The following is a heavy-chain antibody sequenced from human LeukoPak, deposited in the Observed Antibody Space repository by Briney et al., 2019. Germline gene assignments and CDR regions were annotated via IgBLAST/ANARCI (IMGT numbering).Heavy chain of an antibody. V-gene: IGHV3-43*02. CDR1: GLLIGDFA. J-gene: IGHJ4*02. CDR3: ARESGKFDY. Sequence: SGGSLRLSCVASGLLIGDFAMHWVRQAPGQGLEWVSLISGDGVSTFFTDSVKGRFSISRDNSKNSLFLEMSSLRTEDTAMYYCARESGKFDYWGQGTLVAVSS. CDR2: ISGDGVST.